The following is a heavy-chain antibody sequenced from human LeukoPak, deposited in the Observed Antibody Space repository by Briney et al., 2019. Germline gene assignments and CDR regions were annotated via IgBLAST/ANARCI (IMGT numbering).Heavy chain of an antibody. CDR1: GGSFSGYY. CDR2: IYYSGST. Sequence: RTSETLSLTCAVYGGSFSGYYWSWIRQPPGKGLEWIGYIYYSGSTNYNPSLKSRVTISVDTSKNQFSLKLSSVTAADTAVYYCARTPYCSSTSCYTRRYFDLWGRGTLVTVSS. V-gene: IGHV4-59*01. J-gene: IGHJ2*01. CDR3: ARTPYCSSTSCYTRRYFDL. D-gene: IGHD2-2*02.